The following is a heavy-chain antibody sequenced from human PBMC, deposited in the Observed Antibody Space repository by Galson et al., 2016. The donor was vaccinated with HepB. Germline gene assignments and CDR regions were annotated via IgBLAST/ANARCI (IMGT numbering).Heavy chain of an antibody. D-gene: IGHD3-3*01. J-gene: IGHJ3*01. V-gene: IGHV3-48*02. Sequence: SLRLSCAASGFTFSKFSMDWVRQAPGKGLEWLSHIGSSGSPIYYADSVKGRFTISRDNARDSVWLQMNSLRDDDTAVYYCARGLYYNSFGLWGQGTMVTVSS. CDR1: GFTFSKFS. CDR2: IGSSGSPI. CDR3: ARGLYYNSFGL.